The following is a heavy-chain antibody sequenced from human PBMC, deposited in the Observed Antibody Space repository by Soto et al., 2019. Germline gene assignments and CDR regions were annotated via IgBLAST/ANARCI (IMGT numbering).Heavy chain of an antibody. Sequence: PGGSLRLSCAASGFTLSSYSMSWVRQAPGKGLEWVSAISGSGGSTYYADSVKGRFTISRDNSKNTLYLQMNSLRAEDTAVYYCALGLGYCSSTSCREYYYYYMDFWGKGTTVTAP. J-gene: IGHJ6*03. CDR2: ISGSGGST. D-gene: IGHD2-2*01. V-gene: IGHV3-23*01. CDR3: ALGLGYCSSTSCREYYYYYMDF. CDR1: GFTLSSYS.